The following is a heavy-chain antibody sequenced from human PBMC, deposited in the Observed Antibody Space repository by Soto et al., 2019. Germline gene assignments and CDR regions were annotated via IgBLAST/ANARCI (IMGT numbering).Heavy chain of an antibody. CDR3: ARGYDTALAPIF. CDR2: INHLTTT. D-gene: IGHD5-18*01. V-gene: IGHV4-34*01. CDR1: GGSFSSYH. J-gene: IGHJ4*02. Sequence: PSETLSLTCAVYGGSFSSYHLSWIRQTPGKGLEWIGEINHLTTTNYNPSLKSRVIISLDTPKNQFSLKLSSVTAADTAVYYCARGYDTALAPIFWGQGILVTVYS.